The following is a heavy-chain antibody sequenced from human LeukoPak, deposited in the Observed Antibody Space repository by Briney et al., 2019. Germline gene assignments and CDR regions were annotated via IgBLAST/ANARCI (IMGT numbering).Heavy chain of an antibody. CDR1: GGSFSGYY. D-gene: IGHD6-6*01. CDR3: ASAGYSSSSFDY. Sequence: SETLSLTCTVYGGSFSGYYWSWIRQPPGKGPEWIGEINHSGSTNYNPSLKSRVTISVDTSKNQFSLKLSSVTAADTAVYYCASAGYSSSSFDYWGQGTLVTVSS. V-gene: IGHV4-34*01. J-gene: IGHJ4*02. CDR2: INHSGST.